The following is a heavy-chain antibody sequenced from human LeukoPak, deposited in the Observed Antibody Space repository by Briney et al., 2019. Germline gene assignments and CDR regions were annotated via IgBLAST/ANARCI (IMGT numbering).Heavy chain of an antibody. V-gene: IGHV3-30*02. CDR1: GFTFSDYG. D-gene: IGHD3-22*01. Sequence: GGSLRLSCTASGFTFSDYGMHWVRQPPGKGLEWVAIIWYDGSNKKYEDSVKGRFTISRDNSKNTLYLQMNSLRAEDTAVYYCAKLSQYYYDSSGYNDYWGQGTLVTVSS. J-gene: IGHJ4*02. CDR3: AKLSQYYYDSSGYNDY. CDR2: IWYDGSNK.